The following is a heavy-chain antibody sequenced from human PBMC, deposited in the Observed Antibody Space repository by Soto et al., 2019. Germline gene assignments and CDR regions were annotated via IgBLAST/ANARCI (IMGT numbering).Heavy chain of an antibody. CDR2: IYYSGST. CDR3: ARVSYYAILTGPTHFDY. D-gene: IGHD3-9*01. J-gene: IGHJ4*02. V-gene: IGHV4-31*03. Sequence: SETLSLTCTVSGGSISSGGYYWSWIRQHPGKGLEWIGYIYYSGSTYYNPSLKSRVTISVDTSKNQFSLKLSSVTAADTAVYYCARVSYYAILTGPTHFDYWGQGTLVTVSS. CDR1: GGSISSGGYY.